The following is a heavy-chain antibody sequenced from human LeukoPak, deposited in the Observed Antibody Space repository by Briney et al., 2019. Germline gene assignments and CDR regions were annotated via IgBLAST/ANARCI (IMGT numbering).Heavy chain of an antibody. CDR1: GFTSSSYG. J-gene: IGHJ6*03. CDR2: VGYDGINK. V-gene: IGHV3-30*02. Sequence: GGSLRLFCAASGFTSSSYGMHWVRQAPGKWLEWVSFVGYDGINKYYTDSVKGRFTISRDNSKNTLYLQMNSLRAEDTAVYYCAKGRGWEASYYYYYMDVWGKGTTVTISS. CDR3: AKGRGWEASYYYYYMDV. D-gene: IGHD1-26*01.